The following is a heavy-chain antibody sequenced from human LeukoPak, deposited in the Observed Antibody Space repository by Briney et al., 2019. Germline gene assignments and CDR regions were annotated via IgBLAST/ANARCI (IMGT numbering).Heavy chain of an antibody. D-gene: IGHD2-2*01. V-gene: IGHV4-59*08. J-gene: IGHJ4*02. CDR2: IYYSGST. CDR3: AGGYCSSTSCDKSAVDY. Sequence: SETLSLTCTLSGGSITSYYWSWIRQPPGKGLEWIGYIYYSGSTNYNPSLKSRVTISVDTSKNQFSLKLSSVTAADTAVYYCAGGYCSSTSCDKSAVDYWGQGTLVTVSS. CDR1: GGSITSYY.